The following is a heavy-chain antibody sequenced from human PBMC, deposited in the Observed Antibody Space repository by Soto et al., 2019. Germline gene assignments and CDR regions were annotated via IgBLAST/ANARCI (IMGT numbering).Heavy chain of an antibody. Sequence: EVQLLESGGGLVQPGGSLRLSCAASGFTFSSYAMSWVRQAPGKGLEWVSAISGSGGSTYYADYVKGRFTISRDNSKNTRYLQMNSLRAEDTAVYDCAKGIAAASPAPRWGQGTLVTVSS. V-gene: IGHV3-23*01. CDR3: AKGIAAASPAPR. CDR2: ISGSGGST. J-gene: IGHJ4*02. D-gene: IGHD6-13*01. CDR1: GFTFSSYA.